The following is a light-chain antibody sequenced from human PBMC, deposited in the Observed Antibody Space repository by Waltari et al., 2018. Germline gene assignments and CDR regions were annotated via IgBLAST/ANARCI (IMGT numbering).Light chain of an antibody. J-gene: IGKJ1*01. V-gene: IGKV3-15*01. CDR3: QQSFSPPWT. CDR2: AAS. Sequence: EIVMTQSPATLSVSPGERATLACRASQSVSSNLAWYQQKPGQAPRLLIYAASTLQSGVPSRFSGSGSGTDFTLTISSLQPEDFATYSCQQSFSPPWTFGQGTKVEI. CDR1: QSVSSN.